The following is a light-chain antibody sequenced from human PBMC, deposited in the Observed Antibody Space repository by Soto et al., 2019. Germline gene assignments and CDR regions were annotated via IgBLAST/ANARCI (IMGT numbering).Light chain of an antibody. CDR2: EVS. V-gene: IGLV2-14*01. Sequence: SALTQPASVSGSPGQSITISCTGTSSDVGGYNYVSWYQQHPGKAPKLMIYEVSNRPSGVSNRFSGSKSGNTASLTISGLQAEDEADYSCSSYTRSSIDYVFGTGTKLTVL. CDR1: SSDVGGYNY. CDR3: SSYTRSSIDYV. J-gene: IGLJ1*01.